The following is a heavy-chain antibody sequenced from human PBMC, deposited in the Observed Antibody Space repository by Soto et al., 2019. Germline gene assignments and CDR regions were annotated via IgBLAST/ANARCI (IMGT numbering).Heavy chain of an antibody. J-gene: IGHJ4*02. CDR2: ISGSGGHT. CDR1: GFTFSSYV. CDR3: AKDGSYYDSPTESDS. V-gene: IGHV3-23*01. Sequence: EVQLLESGGGLVQRGGSLRLSCAASGFTFSSYVMSWVRQAPGKGLDWVSGISGSGGHTYYADSVKGRFTISRDNSKNTPYLQTNTLRAEDTAVYFCAKDGSYYDSPTESDSWGQGTLVTVSS. D-gene: IGHD3-22*01.